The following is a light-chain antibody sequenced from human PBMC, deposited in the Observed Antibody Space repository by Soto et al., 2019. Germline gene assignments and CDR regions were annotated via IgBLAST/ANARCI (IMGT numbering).Light chain of an antibody. J-gene: IGKJ4*01. Sequence: EIVLTQSPATLSLSPGERATLSCGASQSVGDYVAWYQLKPGQAPRLLIYDASNRASGIPARFTGSGSGTDFTLTISSLEPEDFAVYYFQQRSSRLTFGGGTRVEIK. CDR1: QSVGDY. CDR3: QQRSSRLT. V-gene: IGKV3-11*01. CDR2: DAS.